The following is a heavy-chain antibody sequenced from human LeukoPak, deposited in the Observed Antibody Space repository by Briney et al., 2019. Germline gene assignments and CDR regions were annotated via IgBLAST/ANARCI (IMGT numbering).Heavy chain of an antibody. D-gene: IGHD3-3*01. CDR1: GYTFTSYG. J-gene: IGHJ4*02. Sequence: ASVKVSCKASGYTFTSYGISWVRQALGQGLEWMGWISAYNGNTNYAQKLQCRVTMTTDTSTITAYMELRSLRSDDTAVYYCARDRELRDIWSGYYILGVVPYYFDYWGQGTLVTVSS. CDR2: ISAYNGNT. CDR3: ARDRELRDIWSGYYILGVVPYYFDY. V-gene: IGHV1-18*01.